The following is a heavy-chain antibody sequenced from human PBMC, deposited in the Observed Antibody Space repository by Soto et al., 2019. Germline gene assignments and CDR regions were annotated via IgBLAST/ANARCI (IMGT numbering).Heavy chain of an antibody. CDR2: IKSKTDGGTT. J-gene: IGHJ6*02. Sequence: GGSLRLSCAASGFTFSNAWMNWVRQAPGKGLEWVGRIKSKTDGGTTDYAAPVKGRFTISRDDSKNTLYLQMNSLKTEDTAVYYCTTDYLSVPAALQSYYYYGMDVWGQGTTVTVSS. D-gene: IGHD2-2*01. CDR1: GFTFSNAW. V-gene: IGHV3-15*07. CDR3: TTDYLSVPAALQSYYYYGMDV.